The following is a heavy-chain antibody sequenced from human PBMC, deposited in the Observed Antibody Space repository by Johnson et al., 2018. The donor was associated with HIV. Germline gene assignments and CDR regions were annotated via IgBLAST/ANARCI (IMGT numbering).Heavy chain of an antibody. D-gene: IGHD3/OR15-3a*01. J-gene: IGHJ3*01. CDR3: AKDKFMFLDNPVDAFDV. CDR2: ISFDGSQK. CDR1: GFAFSNSG. Sequence: VHLVESGGGVVQPGRSLRLSCAASGFAFSNSGMHWVRQAPGKGPEWVAVISFDGSQKYYTDSVKGLSTISRDNSNNTLYLHMNSLRPDDTGVYYCAKDKFMFLDNPVDAFDVWGQGTMVTFSS. V-gene: IGHV3-30*18.